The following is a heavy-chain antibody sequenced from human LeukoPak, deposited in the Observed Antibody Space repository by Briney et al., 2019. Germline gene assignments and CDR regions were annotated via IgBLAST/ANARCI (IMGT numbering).Heavy chain of an antibody. V-gene: IGHV3-23*01. CDR2: SCSGGGT. D-gene: IGHD1-26*01. CDR3: AKNRGAGSHYYYHMNV. Sequence: GGSLRLSCAASGFTFSTYAMSWVRQAAGKGLEWVSLSCSGGGTYYADSVKGRFTISRDNSKNTLYLQLNSLRVEDTAVYYCAKNRGAGSHYYYHMNVWGKGTTVTVSS. CDR1: GFTFSTYA. J-gene: IGHJ6*03.